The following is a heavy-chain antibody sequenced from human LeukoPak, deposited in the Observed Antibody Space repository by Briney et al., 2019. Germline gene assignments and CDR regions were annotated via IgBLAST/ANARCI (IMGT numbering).Heavy chain of an antibody. V-gene: IGHV3-7*01. Sequence: GGSLRLSCAASGFTVSSNYMSWVRQAPGKGLEWVANIKQDGSEKYYVDSVKGRFTISRDNAKNSLYLQMNSLRAEDTAVYYCARLTTVTGHAFDIWGQGTMVTVSS. CDR2: IKQDGSEK. CDR3: ARLTTVTGHAFDI. J-gene: IGHJ3*02. CDR1: GFTVSSNY. D-gene: IGHD4-17*01.